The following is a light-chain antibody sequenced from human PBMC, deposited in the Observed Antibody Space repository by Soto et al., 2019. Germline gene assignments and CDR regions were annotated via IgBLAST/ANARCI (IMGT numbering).Light chain of an antibody. Sequence: SGSPGQSVTISCTGTGSDLGAYNSVSWHQQHPGRAPELMIYDVNKRPSGVADRFSGSKSGNTASLTISGLQAEDEADYYCCSYAGDSYVFGTGTKVTVL. CDR2: DVN. CDR1: GSDLGAYNS. V-gene: IGLV2-11*01. J-gene: IGLJ1*01. CDR3: CSYAGDSYV.